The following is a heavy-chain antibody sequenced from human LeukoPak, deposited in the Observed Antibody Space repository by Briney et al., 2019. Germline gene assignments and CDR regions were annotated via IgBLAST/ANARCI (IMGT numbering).Heavy chain of an antibody. D-gene: IGHD6-19*01. V-gene: IGHV4-31*03. CDR3: ARDQRPPVAGTSIFDY. Sequence: SETLSLTCTVSGGSISSGGYYWSWIRQHPGKGLEWIGYIYYSGSTYYNPSLKSRVTISVDTSKNQLSLKLSSVTAADTAVYYCARDQRPPVAGTSIFDYWGQGTLVTVSS. CDR2: IYYSGST. J-gene: IGHJ4*02. CDR1: GGSISSGGYY.